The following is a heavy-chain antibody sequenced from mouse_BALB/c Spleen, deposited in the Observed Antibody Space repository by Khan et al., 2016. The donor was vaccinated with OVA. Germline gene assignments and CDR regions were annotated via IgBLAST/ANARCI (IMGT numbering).Heavy chain of an antibody. V-gene: IGHV1-5*01. Sequence: VQLQQSGTVLARPGASVKMSCKASGYSFTSYWMHWVKLRPGLGLEWIGAIYPGISDTRYNQKFTGKAKLTAVTSASTAYMELSSLTNDDSAVYYCTRSYDSYYFDYWGQGTLLTVSS. CDR3: TRSYDSYYFDY. CDR1: GYSFTSYW. CDR2: IYPGISDT. D-gene: IGHD2-4*01. J-gene: IGHJ2*01.